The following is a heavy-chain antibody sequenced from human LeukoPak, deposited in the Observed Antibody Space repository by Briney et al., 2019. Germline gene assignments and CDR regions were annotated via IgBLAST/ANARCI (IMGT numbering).Heavy chain of an antibody. CDR2: ITGTGGST. CDR1: GFSLSTYG. V-gene: IGHV3-23*01. Sequence: GGSLRLSCTASGFSLSTYGVSWVRQPPGKGLEWVSGITGTGGSTYYADSVKGRFTVSRDTSKNTLYLQMNSLRAEDTAIYYCAKDHGTAVAGFYYWGQGTLVTVSS. J-gene: IGHJ4*02. D-gene: IGHD6-19*01. CDR3: AKDHGTAVAGFYY.